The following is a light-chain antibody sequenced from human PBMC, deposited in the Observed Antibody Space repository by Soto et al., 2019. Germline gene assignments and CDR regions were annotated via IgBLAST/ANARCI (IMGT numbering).Light chain of an antibody. J-gene: IGKJ5*01. CDR3: QQRSSWIT. CDR1: QSISSS. Sequence: IVLTQSPTTLSLWPGETAVLSCRASQSISSSLSWYQQRPGQAPRLLIYDASNRAPGIPARFSGSGSGTVFTLTISSLEPEDFALYSCQQRSSWITFGQGTRLEIE. V-gene: IGKV3-11*01. CDR2: DAS.